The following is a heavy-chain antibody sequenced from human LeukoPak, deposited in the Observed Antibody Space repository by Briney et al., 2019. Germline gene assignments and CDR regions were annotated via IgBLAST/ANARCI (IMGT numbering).Heavy chain of an antibody. D-gene: IGHD2-15*01. J-gene: IGHJ4*02. V-gene: IGHV3-64*01. CDR3: AREYCSGGRCQYYFDY. Sequence: GGSLRLSCAASGFTFSSYAMHWVRQAPGKGLEYVSGISSDGGSPFHVNSVKGRFTISRDNSKDTLYLQMGSPRAEDMAVYYCAREYCSGGRCQYYFDYWGQGTLVTVSS. CDR2: ISSDGGSP. CDR1: GFTFSSYA.